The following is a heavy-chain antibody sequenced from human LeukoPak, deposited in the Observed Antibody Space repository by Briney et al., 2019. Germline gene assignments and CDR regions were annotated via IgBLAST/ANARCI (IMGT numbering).Heavy chain of an antibody. CDR1: GFNFHNDW. J-gene: IGHJ3*01. D-gene: IGHD6-19*01. CDR2: IKSEIDGGAT. CDR3: TAGGNMLVARTRTFDV. Sequence: GGSLRLSCAASGFNFHNDWMNWVRQAPGKGLEWVGRIKSEIDGGATDYAAPVKGRFTISRDDSENTLYLQMNSLKTEDTAVYYCTAGGNMLVARTRTFDVWGQGTTVTVSS. V-gene: IGHV3-15*07.